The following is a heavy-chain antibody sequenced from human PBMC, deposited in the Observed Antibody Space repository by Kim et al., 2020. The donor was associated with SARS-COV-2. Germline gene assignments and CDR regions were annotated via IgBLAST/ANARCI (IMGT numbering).Heavy chain of an antibody. V-gene: IGHV3-33*01. Sequence: GGSLRLSCAAYGFTFSSYGMHWVRQAPGKGLEWVAVIWYDGSNKYYADSVKGRFTISRDNSKNTLYLQMNSLRAEDTAVYYCARDLLVGATSYGMDVWGQGTKVTVSS. J-gene: IGHJ6*02. CDR2: IWYDGSNK. D-gene: IGHD1-26*01. CDR1: GFTFSSYG. CDR3: ARDLLVGATSYGMDV.